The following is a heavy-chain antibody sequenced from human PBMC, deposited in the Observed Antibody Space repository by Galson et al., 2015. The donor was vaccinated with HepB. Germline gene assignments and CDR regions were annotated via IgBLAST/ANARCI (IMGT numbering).Heavy chain of an antibody. Sequence: SVKVSCKASGGTFSSYAISWVRQAPGQGLEWMGGIIPILGTANYAQKFRGRVTITADESTSTAYMELSSLRSEDTAVYYCARDPFDNYYMDVWGKGTTVTVSS. CDR2: IIPILGTA. V-gene: IGHV1-69*13. CDR1: GGTFSSYA. CDR3: ARDPFDNYYMDV. J-gene: IGHJ6*03. D-gene: IGHD3-9*01.